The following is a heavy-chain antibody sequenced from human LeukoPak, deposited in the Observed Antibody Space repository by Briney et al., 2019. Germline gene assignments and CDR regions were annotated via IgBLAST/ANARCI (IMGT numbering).Heavy chain of an antibody. CDR2: IYSGGST. V-gene: IGHV3-53*01. J-gene: IGHJ4*02. CDR1: GFTVSTNY. CDR3: ARGGAMPDC. D-gene: IGHD2-2*01. Sequence: PGGSLRLSCAASGFTVSTNYMSCVRQAPGKGLEGVSVIYSGGSTYYADSVKGRFTISRDNYKNTLDLQMNSMRAEDTAVYYCARGGAMPDCWGQGTLVTVSS.